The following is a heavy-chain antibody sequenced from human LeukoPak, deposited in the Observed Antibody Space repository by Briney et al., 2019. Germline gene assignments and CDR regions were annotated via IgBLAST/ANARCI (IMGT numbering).Heavy chain of an antibody. Sequence: PGRSLRLSCAASGFTFDDYAMHWVRQAPGKGLEWVSGISWNSGSIGYADSVKGRFTISRDNAKNSLYLQMNSLRAEDTALYYCAKGIGSGYYRKAVNFDYWGQGTLVTVSS. D-gene: IGHD3-3*01. J-gene: IGHJ4*02. CDR2: ISWNSGSI. CDR1: GFTFDDYA. V-gene: IGHV3-9*01. CDR3: AKGIGSGYYRKAVNFDY.